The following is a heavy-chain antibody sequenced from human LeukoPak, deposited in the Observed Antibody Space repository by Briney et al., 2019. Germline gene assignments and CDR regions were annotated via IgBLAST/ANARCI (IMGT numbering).Heavy chain of an antibody. CDR3: VGGSYHDY. CDR2: ISSSSSYI. CDR1: GFTFTSYS. Sequence: GGSLRLSCAASGFTFTSYSMIWVRQAPGKGLEWVSSISSSSSYIYYADSVQGRFTISRDNAKNSLYLQMNSLRAEDTAVYYCVGGSYHDYWGQGTLVTVSS. V-gene: IGHV3-21*01. J-gene: IGHJ4*02. D-gene: IGHD1-26*01.